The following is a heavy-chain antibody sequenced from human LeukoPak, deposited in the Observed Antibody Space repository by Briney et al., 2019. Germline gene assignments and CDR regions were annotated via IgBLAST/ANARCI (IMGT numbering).Heavy chain of an antibody. CDR1: GYTFTGYY. D-gene: IGHD6-13*01. CDR2: INPNSGGT. J-gene: IGHJ5*02. V-gene: IGHV1-2*02. CDR3: ARDHLAAAGYNWFDP. Sequence: GASVKVSCKASGYTFTGYYMHWVRQAPGQGLEWMGWINPNSGGTNHAQKFQGRVTMTRDTSISTAYMELSRLRSDDTAVYFCARDHLAAAGYNWFDPWGQGTLVTVSS.